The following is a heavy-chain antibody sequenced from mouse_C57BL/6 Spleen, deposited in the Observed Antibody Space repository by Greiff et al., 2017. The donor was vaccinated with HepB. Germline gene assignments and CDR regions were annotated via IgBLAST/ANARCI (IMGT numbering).Heavy chain of an antibody. Sequence: VQLQQPGAELVKPGASVKLSCKASGYTFTSYWMQWVKQRPGQGLEWIGEIDPSDSYTNYNQKFKGKATLTVDTSSSTAYMQLSSLTSEDSAVYYCARRIYYGSSRYFDVWGTGTTVTVSS. J-gene: IGHJ1*03. V-gene: IGHV1-50*01. CDR1: GYTFTSYW. CDR2: IDPSDSYT. D-gene: IGHD1-1*01. CDR3: ARRIYYGSSRYFDV.